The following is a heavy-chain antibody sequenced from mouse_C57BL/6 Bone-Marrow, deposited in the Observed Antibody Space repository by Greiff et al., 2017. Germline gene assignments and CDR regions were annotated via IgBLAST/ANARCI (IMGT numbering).Heavy chain of an antibody. D-gene: IGHD1-1*01. Sequence: VQLQESGPGLVAPSQSLSITCTVSGFSLTSYAISWVRQPPGKGLEWLGVIWTGGGTNSNSAHKSRPSISKDNTKSQVFLKMNSLQSDDTARYYCARNPYYGSVYFDYWGQGTTLTVSS. V-gene: IGHV2-9-1*01. CDR2: IWTGGGT. J-gene: IGHJ2*01. CDR3: ARNPYYGSVYFDY. CDR1: GFSLTSYA.